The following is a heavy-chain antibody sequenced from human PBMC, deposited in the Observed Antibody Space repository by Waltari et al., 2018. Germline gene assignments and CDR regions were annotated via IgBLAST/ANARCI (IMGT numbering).Heavy chain of an antibody. Sequence: QVQLVESGGGVVQPGRSLRLSCAASGFSFSSYGMHWVRQAPGKERSGGAVILNDGGNIDYADSVKGRFTISRDNFKNTLDLQMNSLRVEDTAVYYCVRSQYSSGHLYFDYWGQGTLVTVSS. CDR2: ILNDGGNI. D-gene: IGHD3-22*01. CDR1: GFSFSSYG. CDR3: VRSQYSSGHLYFDY. V-gene: IGHV3-33*01. J-gene: IGHJ4*02.